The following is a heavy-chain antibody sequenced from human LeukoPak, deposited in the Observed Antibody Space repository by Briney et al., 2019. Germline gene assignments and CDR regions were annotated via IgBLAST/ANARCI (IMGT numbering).Heavy chain of an antibody. Sequence: SETLSLTCAVYGGSFSGYYWSWIRQPPGKGLEWIGEINHSGSTNYNPSLKSRVTISVDTSKNQFSLKLSSVTAADTAVYYCARAYDSSGYVDYWGQGTLVTVSS. CDR1: GGSFSGYY. CDR3: ARAYDSSGYVDY. J-gene: IGHJ4*02. CDR2: INHSGST. D-gene: IGHD3-22*01. V-gene: IGHV4-34*01.